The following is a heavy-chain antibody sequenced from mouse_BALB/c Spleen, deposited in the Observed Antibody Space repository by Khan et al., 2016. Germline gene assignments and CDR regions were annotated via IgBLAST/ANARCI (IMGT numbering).Heavy chain of an antibody. V-gene: IGHV1-7*01. CDR2: INPSTGYT. Sequence: QVQLQQSGAELAKPGASVKMSCKAAGYTFTSYWMHWVKQRPGQGLEWIGYINPSTGYTEYNQKFKDKATLTADKSSSTAYMQLSSLTSEDSAVYYCATGYYAMDYWGQGTSVTVSS. J-gene: IGHJ4*01. CDR1: GYTFTSYW. CDR3: ATGYYAMDY.